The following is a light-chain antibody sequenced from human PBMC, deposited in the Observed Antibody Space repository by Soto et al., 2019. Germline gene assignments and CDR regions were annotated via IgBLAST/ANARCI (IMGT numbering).Light chain of an antibody. J-gene: IGKJ5*01. CDR1: QSVGTY. V-gene: IGKV3-11*01. CDR3: QQRSNWPPIT. CDR2: DAS. Sequence: DIVMTQSPDSLSLSPGERATLSCRASQSVGTYLAWYQQKPGQAPRLLIYDASNRATGIPARFSGSGSGTDFTLTISSLEPEDFAVYYCQQRSNWPPITFGQGTRLEIK.